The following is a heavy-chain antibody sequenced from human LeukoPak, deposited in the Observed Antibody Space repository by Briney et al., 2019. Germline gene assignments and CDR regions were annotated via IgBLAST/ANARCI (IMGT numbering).Heavy chain of an antibody. J-gene: IGHJ4*02. CDR3: ATDRFGYDSSGYYRLDY. D-gene: IGHD3-22*01. CDR1: GFTLSSYE. CDR2: IDYSGGST. V-gene: IGHV3-48*03. Sequence: GGSLRLSCTASGFTLSSYEMSWIRQAPGKGLEWVSSIDYSGGSTYYADSVKGRFTISRDNAKNSLYLQMNSLRAEDTAVYYCATDRFGYDSSGYYRLDYWGQGTLVTVSS.